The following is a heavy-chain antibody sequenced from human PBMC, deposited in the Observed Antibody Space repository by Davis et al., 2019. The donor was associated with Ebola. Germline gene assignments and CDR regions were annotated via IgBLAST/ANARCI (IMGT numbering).Heavy chain of an antibody. D-gene: IGHD3-3*01. CDR2: IWYDGSNK. J-gene: IGHJ4*02. CDR3: AVYDFWSGYYTGAFDY. Sequence: GESLKISCAASGFTFSSYGMHWVRQAPGKGLEWVAVIWYDGSNKYYADSVKDRFTISRDNSKNTLYLQMNSLRAEDTAVYYCAVYDFWSGYYTGAFDYWGQGTLVTVSS. V-gene: IGHV3-33*01. CDR1: GFTFSSYG.